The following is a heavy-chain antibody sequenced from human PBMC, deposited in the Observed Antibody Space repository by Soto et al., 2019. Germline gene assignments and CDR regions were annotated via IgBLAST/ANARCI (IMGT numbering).Heavy chain of an antibody. CDR3: ARVIVWDSSGWYYFDY. CDR2: IIPIFGTA. Sequence: ASVKVSCKASGGTFSSYAISWVRQAPGQGLEWMGGIIPIFGTANYAQKFQGRVTITADKSTSTAYMELSSLRSEDTAVYYCARVIVWDSSGWYYFDYWGQGTLVTVSS. CDR1: GGTFSSYA. V-gene: IGHV1-69*06. D-gene: IGHD6-19*01. J-gene: IGHJ4*02.